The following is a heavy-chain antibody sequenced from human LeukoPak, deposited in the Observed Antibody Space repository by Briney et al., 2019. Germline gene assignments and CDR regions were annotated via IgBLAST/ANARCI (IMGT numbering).Heavy chain of an antibody. CDR3: ARPRGNSSPTHDAFDI. J-gene: IGHJ3*02. V-gene: IGHV4-39*01. Sequence: SETLSLTCTVSGGSISSSSYYWGWIRQPPGKGLEWIGSIYYSGSTYYNPSLKSRVTISVDTSKNQFSLKLSSVTAADTAVYYCARPRGNSSPTHDAFDIWGQGTMVTVSS. CDR1: GGSISSSSYY. D-gene: IGHD6-13*01. CDR2: IYYSGST.